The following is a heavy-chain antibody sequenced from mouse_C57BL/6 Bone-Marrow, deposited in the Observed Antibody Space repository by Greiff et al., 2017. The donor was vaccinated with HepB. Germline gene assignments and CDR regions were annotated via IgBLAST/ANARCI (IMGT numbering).Heavy chain of an antibody. V-gene: IGHV5-6*01. J-gene: IGHJ3*01. Sequence: EVMLVESGGDLVKPGGSRKLSGAAPGFTFRSNGMSWVRQTPDKRLEGVATISSGGSYTYYPDSVKGRFTISRDNAKNTLYLQMSSLKSEDTAMYYCARHVGFAYWGQGTLVTVSA. CDR2: ISSGGSYT. CDR3: ARHVGFAY. CDR1: GFTFRSNG.